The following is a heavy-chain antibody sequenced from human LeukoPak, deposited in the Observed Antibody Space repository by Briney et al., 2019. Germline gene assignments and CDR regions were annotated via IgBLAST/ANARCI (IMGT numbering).Heavy chain of an antibody. CDR3: TSDNDYGDYWYYYYGMDV. Sequence: PGGSLRLSCAASGFTFSGSAMHWVRQASGKGLEWVGRIRSKANSYATAYAASVKGRFTISRDDSKNTAYLQMNSLKTEDTAVYYCTSDNDYGDYWYYYYGMDVWGQGTTVTVSS. CDR2: IRSKANSYAT. V-gene: IGHV3-73*01. CDR1: GFTFSGSA. J-gene: IGHJ6*02. D-gene: IGHD4-17*01.